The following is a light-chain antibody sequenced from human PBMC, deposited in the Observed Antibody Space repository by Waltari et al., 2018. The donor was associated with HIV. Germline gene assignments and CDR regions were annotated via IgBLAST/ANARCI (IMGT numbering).Light chain of an antibody. CDR2: QDI. Sequence: SYELTQPPSVSVSPGQTASITCSGDRLGDKYACWYQQKPGQSPVLVIYQDIKRPSGSPERFSGSNSGNTATLTVSGTQPMDEADYYCQACDRSNVVFGGGTKLTVL. J-gene: IGLJ2*01. CDR1: RLGDKY. CDR3: QACDRSNVV. V-gene: IGLV3-1*01.